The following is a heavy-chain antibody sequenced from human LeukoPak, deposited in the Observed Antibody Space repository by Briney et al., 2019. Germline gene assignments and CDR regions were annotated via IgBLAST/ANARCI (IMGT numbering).Heavy chain of an antibody. V-gene: IGHV3-7*01. CDR2: IKQDGSEK. J-gene: IGHJ4*02. D-gene: IGHD3-3*01. CDR1: GFTFSSYW. Sequence: PGRSLRLSCAASGFTFSSYWMSWVRQAPGKGLEWVANIKQDGSEKYYVDSVKGRFTISRDNAKNSLYLQMNSLRAEDTAVYYCARVLRFLEWLLFDYWGQGTLVTVSS. CDR3: ARVLRFLEWLLFDY.